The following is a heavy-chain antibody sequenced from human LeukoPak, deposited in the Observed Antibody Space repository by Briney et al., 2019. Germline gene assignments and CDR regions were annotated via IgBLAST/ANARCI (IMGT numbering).Heavy chain of an antibody. Sequence: SETLSLTCTVSGGSISSSSYYWGWIRQPPGKGLEWIGSIYYSGSTYYNPSLKSRVTISVDTSKNQFSLKLSSVTAADTAVYYCAGGGTGPPEYFQHWGQGTLVTVSS. CDR3: AGGGTGPPEYFQH. J-gene: IGHJ1*01. CDR2: IYYSGST. D-gene: IGHD2-15*01. CDR1: GGSISSSSYY. V-gene: IGHV4-39*07.